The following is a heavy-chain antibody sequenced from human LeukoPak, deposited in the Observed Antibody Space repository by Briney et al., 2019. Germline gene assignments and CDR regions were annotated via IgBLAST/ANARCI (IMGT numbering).Heavy chain of an antibody. Sequence: GGSLRLSCSASGFTFSNYAMYWGRRAPGKGLEYMGGIISKGGSTYYAHSVKGRFTISRATSKNTLYPQLSSLRSEATDAYYCVKNGVYTSGWYRKYFDSWGQGTLVTVSS. CDR2: IISKGGST. J-gene: IGHJ5*01. V-gene: IGHV3-64*03. CDR3: VKNGVYTSGWYRKYFDS. D-gene: IGHD6-19*01. CDR1: GFTFSNYA.